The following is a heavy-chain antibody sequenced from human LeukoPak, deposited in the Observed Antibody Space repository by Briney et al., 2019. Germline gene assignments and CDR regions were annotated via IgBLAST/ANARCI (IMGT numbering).Heavy chain of an antibody. V-gene: IGHV2-70*11. CDR2: IDWDDDK. CDR3: ARTYVDTEYGPEGMDV. Sequence: SGPALEKPTQTLTLTCTFSGFSLSTSGMCVSWIRQPPGKALEWLARIDWDDDKYYSTSLKTRLTISKDTSKNQVVLTMTNMDPVDTATYYCARTYVDTEYGPEGMDVWGQGTTVTVSS. D-gene: IGHD5-18*01. CDR1: GFSLSTSGMC. J-gene: IGHJ6*02.